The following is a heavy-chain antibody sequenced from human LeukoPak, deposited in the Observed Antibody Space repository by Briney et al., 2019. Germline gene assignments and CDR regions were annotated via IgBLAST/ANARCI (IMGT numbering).Heavy chain of an antibody. Sequence: SETLTLTCGVFGGPLSDDYWSWIRQPPGKGLEWIGEINHRGTTNYNPSLRSRVTISVDASKNQFSLNLTSVSAADTSMYYCARVPGRRYLQHIFDSWGQGTLVTVSS. V-gene: IGHV4-34*01. CDR3: ARVPGRRYLQHIFDS. J-gene: IGHJ4*02. CDR1: GGPLSDDY. D-gene: IGHD2-21*01. CDR2: INHRGTT.